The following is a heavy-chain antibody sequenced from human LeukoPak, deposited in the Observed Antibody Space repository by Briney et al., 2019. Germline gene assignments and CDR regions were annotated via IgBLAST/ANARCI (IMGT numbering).Heavy chain of an antibody. CDR3: ATGYSGSYYSDY. D-gene: IGHD1-26*01. Sequence: ASVKVSCKVSGYTLTELPMHWVRQAPGKGLEWMGGFDPEDGETIYAQKFQGRVTMTEDTSTDTAYMELSSLRSEDTAVYYCATGYSGSYYSDYWGQGTLVTVSS. CDR2: FDPEDGET. CDR1: GYTLTELP. J-gene: IGHJ4*02. V-gene: IGHV1-24*01.